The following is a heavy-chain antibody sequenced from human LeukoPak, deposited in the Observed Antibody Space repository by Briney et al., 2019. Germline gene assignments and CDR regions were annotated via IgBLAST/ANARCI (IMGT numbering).Heavy chain of an antibody. V-gene: IGHV4-38-2*01. D-gene: IGHD5-12*01. Sequence: SETLSLTCAVSGYSISSGYYWGWIRQPPGKGLEWIGSIYHSGSTYYNPSLKSRVTISVDTSKNQFSLKLSSVTAADTAVYYCAGGLDIRGFDYWGQGTLVTVSS. CDR2: IYHSGST. CDR3: AGGLDIRGFDY. CDR1: GYSISSGYY. J-gene: IGHJ4*02.